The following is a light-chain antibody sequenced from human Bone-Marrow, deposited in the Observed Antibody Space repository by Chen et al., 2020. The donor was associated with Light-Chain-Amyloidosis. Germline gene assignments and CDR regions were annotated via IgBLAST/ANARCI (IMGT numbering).Light chain of an antibody. J-gene: IGLJ3*02. CDR2: DDS. CDR3: QVWDRGSDRPV. Sequence: SYVLTQPSSVSVAPGQTATIACGGNNIGSTSVHWYQQTPGQAPLLVVYDDSDRPSGIPERLAGCNAGNTATLTISRVEAGDEADYYWQVWDRGSDRPVFGGGTKLTVL. CDR1: NIGSTS. V-gene: IGLV3-21*02.